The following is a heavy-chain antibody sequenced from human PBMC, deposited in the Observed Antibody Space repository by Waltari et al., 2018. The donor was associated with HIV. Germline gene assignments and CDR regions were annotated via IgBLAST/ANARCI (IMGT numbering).Heavy chain of an antibody. D-gene: IGHD1-26*01. V-gene: IGHV4-4*07. Sequence: QVQLQESGPGLVKPSETLSLPCTVSGASISRYYWSWIRQPAGKGLEWIGRIYTSGSTNYNPSLKSRGTMSVDTSKNQFSLKLSSVTAADTAVYYCARDPLGATNAFDIWGQGTMVTVSS. CDR1: GASISRYY. J-gene: IGHJ3*02. CDR3: ARDPLGATNAFDI. CDR2: IYTSGST.